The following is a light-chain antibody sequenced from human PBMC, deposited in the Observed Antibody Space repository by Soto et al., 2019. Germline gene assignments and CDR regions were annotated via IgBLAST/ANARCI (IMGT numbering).Light chain of an antibody. CDR1: ESVSDNY. CDR2: GAS. J-gene: IGKJ5*01. Sequence: EIVLTQSPGTLSLSPGERATLSCRASESVSDNYLAWYQQRSGQAPRLVIYGASSRASAVPDRFSGSGSGTNFTLTISRLEPEDFAVYYCQQYGSSPITFGQGTRLEI. V-gene: IGKV3-20*01. CDR3: QQYGSSPIT.